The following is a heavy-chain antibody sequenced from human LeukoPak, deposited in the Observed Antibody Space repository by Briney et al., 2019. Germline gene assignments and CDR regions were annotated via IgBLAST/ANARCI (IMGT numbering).Heavy chain of an antibody. J-gene: IGHJ5*02. CDR1: GGSISSSSYY. Sequence: SETLSLTCTVSGGSISSSSYYWGWIRQPPGKGLEWIGSIYYSGSTYYNPSLKSRVTISVDTSKNQFSLKLSSVTAADTAVYYCARLIEDTAMVRYNWFDPWGQGTLVTVSS. D-gene: IGHD5-18*01. CDR3: ARLIEDTAMVRYNWFDP. V-gene: IGHV4-39*01. CDR2: IYYSGST.